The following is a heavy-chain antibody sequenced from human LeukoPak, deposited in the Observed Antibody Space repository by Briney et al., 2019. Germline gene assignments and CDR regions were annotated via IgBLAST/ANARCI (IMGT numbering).Heavy chain of an antibody. J-gene: IGHJ4*02. CDR2: ISHSGST. CDR1: GGSFSDYY. CDR3: ARGPDEHHTFDS. V-gene: IGHV4-34*01. Sequence: SETLSLTCSVYGGSFSDYYWSWIRQPPGKGLEWIGEISHSGSTNYNPDNPSLKSRVTISVDTSKSQFSLELSSVTAADTAVYYCARGPDEHHTFDSWGQGTLVTVSS.